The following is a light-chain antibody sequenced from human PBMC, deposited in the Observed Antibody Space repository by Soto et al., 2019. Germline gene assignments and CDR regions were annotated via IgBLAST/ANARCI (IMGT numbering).Light chain of an antibody. CDR2: DAS. J-gene: IGKJ2*01. Sequence: EIVLTQSPATLSLSPGERATLSCRASQSVSSYLAWYQQKPGQAPRLLIYDASNRATGIPARFSGSGSGTDFTLTISSLEPEDFAAYYCQQFDNLPYTFGQGTKLEIK. CDR3: QQFDNLPYT. CDR1: QSVSSY. V-gene: IGKV3-11*01.